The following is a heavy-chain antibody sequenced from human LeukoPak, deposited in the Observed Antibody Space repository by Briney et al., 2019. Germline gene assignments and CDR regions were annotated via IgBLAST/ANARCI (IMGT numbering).Heavy chain of an antibody. Sequence: GSLRLSCAASGFTFSSYGMHGVRQARGKGLEWVAVISYDGSNKYYADYVKGRFTISRDNSKNTLYLQMNSLRAEDTAVYYCAKDTGSWSPDYWGQGTLVTVSS. CDR1: GFTFSSYG. CDR3: AKDTGSWSPDY. V-gene: IGHV3-30*18. J-gene: IGHJ4*02. D-gene: IGHD2-8*01. CDR2: ISYDGSNK.